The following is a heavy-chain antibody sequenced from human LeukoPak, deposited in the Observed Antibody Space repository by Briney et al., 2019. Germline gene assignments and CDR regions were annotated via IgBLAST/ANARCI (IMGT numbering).Heavy chain of an antibody. J-gene: IGHJ4*02. V-gene: IGHV3-48*04. CDR1: GFTFSSYS. Sequence: QPGGSLRLSCAASGFTFSSYSMNWVRQAPGKGLEWVSYISSSSSTIYYADSVKGRFTISRDNAKSSLYLQMNSLRAEDTAVSYCAREGYSGYGFGDYWGQGTLVTFSS. D-gene: IGHD5-12*01. CDR2: ISSSSSTI. CDR3: AREGYSGYGFGDY.